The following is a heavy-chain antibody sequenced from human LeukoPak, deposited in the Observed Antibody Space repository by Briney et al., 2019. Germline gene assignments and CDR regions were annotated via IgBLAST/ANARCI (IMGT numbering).Heavy chain of an antibody. V-gene: IGHV4-4*02. D-gene: IGHD5-24*01. CDR3: ARDASLQTGAFDV. J-gene: IGHJ3*01. Sequence: ASGTLSLTCAVSGGSISRSDWWSWVRQSPGKELEWIGEIFHSGSTKYNPSLKSRVTISVDKSKNQFSLNLTSVTAADTAMYYCARDASLQTGAFDVWGQGTMVTVSS. CDR2: IFHSGST. CDR1: GGSISRSDW.